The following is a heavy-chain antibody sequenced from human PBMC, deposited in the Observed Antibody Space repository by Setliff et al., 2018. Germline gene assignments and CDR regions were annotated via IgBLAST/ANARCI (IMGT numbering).Heavy chain of an antibody. CDR1: GYTFTCYY. J-gene: IGHJ4*01. CDR2: INPHRGGT. Sequence: ASVKVSCKASGYTFTCYYIHWVRQAPGQGFEWMGLINPHRGGTNFPQTFQGRATMTRDTSINTAYMELSRLTCEDTAVYYCAIATRDSDGWYYRFDYWGHGTLVTVSS. CDR3: AIATRDSDGWYYRFDY. D-gene: IGHD6-19*01. V-gene: IGHV1-2*02.